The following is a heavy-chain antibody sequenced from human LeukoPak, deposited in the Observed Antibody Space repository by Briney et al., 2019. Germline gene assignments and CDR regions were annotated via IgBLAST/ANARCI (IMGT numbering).Heavy chain of an antibody. J-gene: IGHJ4*02. V-gene: IGHV3-21*01. D-gene: IGHD5-18*01. CDR2: ISSSSSYI. CDR3: VRGGDNYGYVLLL. Sequence: GGSLRHACAASGFTFSSYSMNWVRQAPGKGLEWVSSISSSSSYIYYADSVKGRFTISRDNAKNSLYLQMNSLRAEDTAVYYCVRGGDNYGYVLLLWGQGTLVTVSS. CDR1: GFTFSSYS.